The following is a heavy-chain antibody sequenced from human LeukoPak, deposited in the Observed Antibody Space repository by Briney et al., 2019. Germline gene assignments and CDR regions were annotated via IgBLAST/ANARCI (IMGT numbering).Heavy chain of an antibody. CDR1: GFTFSSYS. J-gene: IGHJ3*02. CDR2: ISSSSSYI. Sequence: GGSLRLSCAASGFTFSSYSMNWVRQAPGKGLEWVSSISSSSSYIYYVDSVKGRFTISRDNAKNSLYLQMNSLRAEDTAVYYCARESSPEDAFDIWGQGTMVTVSS. V-gene: IGHV3-21*01. CDR3: ARESSPEDAFDI.